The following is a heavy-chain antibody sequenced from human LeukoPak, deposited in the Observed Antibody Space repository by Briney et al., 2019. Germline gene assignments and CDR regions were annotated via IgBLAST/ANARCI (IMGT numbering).Heavy chain of an antibody. D-gene: IGHD6-19*01. J-gene: IGHJ4*02. V-gene: IGHV4-4*07. CDR3: ARAGRGVLSGWYYFDY. Sequence: SETLSLTCTVSGGSISSYYWSWIRQPAGKGLEWIGRIYTSGSTNYNPSPKSRVTMSVDTSKNQFSLKLSSVTAADTAVYYCARAGRGVLSGWYYFDYWGQGTLVTVSS. CDR1: GGSISSYY. CDR2: IYTSGST.